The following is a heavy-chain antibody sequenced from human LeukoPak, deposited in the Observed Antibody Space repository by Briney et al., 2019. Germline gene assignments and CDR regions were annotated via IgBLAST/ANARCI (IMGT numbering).Heavy chain of an antibody. D-gene: IGHD6-19*01. CDR1: GGSISSGDYY. CDR2: IYYSGNT. CDR3: ARQVADYFDY. J-gene: IGHJ4*02. V-gene: IGHV4-30-4*08. Sequence: PSETLSLTCTVSGGSISSGDYYWTWIRHPPGKGLEWIGYIYYSGNTYHNPSLKSRVTMSVDTSKNQFSLKLSSVTAADTAVYYCARQVADYFDYWGQGTVVTVSS.